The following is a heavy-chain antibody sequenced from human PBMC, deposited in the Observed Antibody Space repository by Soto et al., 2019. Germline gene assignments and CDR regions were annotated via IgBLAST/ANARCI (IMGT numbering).Heavy chain of an antibody. V-gene: IGHV4-39*01. CDR2: IYYSGRT. CDR3: ARHETAAGPLDY. J-gene: IGHJ4*02. Sequence: QLQLQESGPGLVKPSETLSLTCIVSGGSISSSSYYWGWIRQPPGKGLEWIGSIYYSGRTYYNPSLTSRVTISVDTSKNQFSLKLSSVTAADTTVYYCARHETAAGPLDYWGQGTLVTVSS. D-gene: IGHD6-13*01. CDR1: GGSISSSSYY.